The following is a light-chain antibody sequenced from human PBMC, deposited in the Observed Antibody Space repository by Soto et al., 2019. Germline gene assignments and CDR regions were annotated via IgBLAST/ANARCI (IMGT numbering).Light chain of an antibody. CDR3: QHHNSYSQT. CDR1: QSIRHS. Sequence: DIQMTQSPPTLSASVGDRVTITCRASQSIRHSLAWYHQKPGKAPKLLIYGASTLQSGVPSRFSGSGSGTEFTLTISRLQPDDFGTYFCQHHNSYSQTFGQGTKVEIK. CDR2: GAS. J-gene: IGKJ1*01. V-gene: IGKV1-5*01.